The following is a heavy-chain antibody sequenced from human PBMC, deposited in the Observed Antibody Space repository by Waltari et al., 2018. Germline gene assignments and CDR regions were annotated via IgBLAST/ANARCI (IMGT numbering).Heavy chain of an antibody. D-gene: IGHD2-2*01. CDR2: ISGSAGAI. V-gene: IGHV3-23*01. J-gene: IGHJ1*01. CDR1: GFTFGALA. CDR3: AKAPYQLPFLEA. Sequence: LESGGGLAQPGGSLKLSCVASGFTFGALARNWVRQAPGKGLEWVSVISGSAGAIHYVDSVKGRFTISRDNSNSTLYLQMNNLRADDTAIYYCAKAPYQLPFLEAWGQGTPVTVSS.